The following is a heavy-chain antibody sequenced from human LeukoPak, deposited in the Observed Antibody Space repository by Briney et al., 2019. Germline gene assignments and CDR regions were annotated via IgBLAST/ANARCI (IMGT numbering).Heavy chain of an antibody. V-gene: IGHV3-21*01. D-gene: IGHD4-17*01. CDR1: GFTFSSYS. CDR3: ARVMTTVIKAFDY. Sequence: GGSLRLSCAASGFTFSSYSMNWVRQAPGKGLEWVSSISSSTSYIYYADSVKGRFTISRDNAKNSLYLQMNSLRAEDTAVYYCARVMTTVIKAFDYWGQGTLVTVSS. J-gene: IGHJ4*02. CDR2: ISSSTSYI.